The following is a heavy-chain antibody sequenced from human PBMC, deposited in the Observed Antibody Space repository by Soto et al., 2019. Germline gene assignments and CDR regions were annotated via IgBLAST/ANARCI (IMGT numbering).Heavy chain of an antibody. CDR1: GFNFGDYA. D-gene: IGHD1-26*01. CDR3: TRSGTVTTGYYFDS. CDR2: IRGKAYGGTP. Sequence: GGSLRLSCTTSGFNFGDYAMNWVRQAPGKGLEWVGFIRGKAYGGTPEYAASAKGRFTISADDSKNIAYLQMNSLKTEDTAVYFCTRSGTVTTGYYFDSWGQGTLVTVSS. J-gene: IGHJ4*02. V-gene: IGHV3-49*04.